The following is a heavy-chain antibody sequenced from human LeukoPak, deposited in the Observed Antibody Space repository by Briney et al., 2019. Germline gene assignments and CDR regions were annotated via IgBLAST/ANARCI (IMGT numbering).Heavy chain of an antibody. J-gene: IGHJ4*02. D-gene: IGHD5-24*01. V-gene: IGHV3-21*01. CDR1: GFTFSSYS. Sequence: GGSLRLSCAASGFTFSSYSMNWVRQAPGKGLEWVSSISSSSSYIYYADSVKGRFTISRDNSKNTLYLQMNSLRAEDTAVYYCARGPGGYKNPGGRETLVTVSS. CDR3: ARGPGGYKNP. CDR2: ISSSSSYI.